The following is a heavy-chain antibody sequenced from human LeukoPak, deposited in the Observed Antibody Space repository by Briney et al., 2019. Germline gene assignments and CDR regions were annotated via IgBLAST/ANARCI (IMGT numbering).Heavy chain of an antibody. Sequence: SETLSLTCTVSGDSISSYYWSWFRESAGKGLVWIGRIYSTGSTNYNPSLKSRVTMSIDTSNNQFSLNLSSVTAADTAIYYCSKGGRSWYNWFDPWGQEPWSPSPQ. CDR3: SKGGRSWYNWFDP. CDR1: GDSISSYY. D-gene: IGHD6-13*01. V-gene: IGHV4-4*07. CDR2: IYSTGST. J-gene: IGHJ5*02.